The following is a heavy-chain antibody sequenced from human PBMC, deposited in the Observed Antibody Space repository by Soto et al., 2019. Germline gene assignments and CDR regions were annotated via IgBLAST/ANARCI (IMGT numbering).Heavy chain of an antibody. V-gene: IGHV3-33*01. Sequence: GGSLRLSCAASGFTFSSYGMHWVRQAPGKGLEWVAVIWYDGSNKYYADSVKGRFTISRDNSKNTLYLQMNSLRAEDTAVYYCARGRPPYYDFWSGYYYYGMDVWGQGTTVTVSS. CDR1: GFTFSSYG. D-gene: IGHD3-3*01. J-gene: IGHJ6*02. CDR2: IWYDGSNK. CDR3: ARGRPPYYDFWSGYYYYGMDV.